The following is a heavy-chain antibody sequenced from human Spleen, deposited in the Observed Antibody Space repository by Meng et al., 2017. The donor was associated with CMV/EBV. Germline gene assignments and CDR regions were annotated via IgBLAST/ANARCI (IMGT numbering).Heavy chain of an antibody. CDR2: INSDGSST. J-gene: IGHJ4*02. V-gene: IGHV3-74*01. Sequence: GESLKISCAASGFTFSSYWMHWVRQAPGKGLVWVSRINSDGSSTSYADSVKGRFTISRDNAKNSLYLQMNSLRAEDTAVYYCARLSGGSYYWGQGTLVTVSS. CDR1: GFTFSSYW. CDR3: ARLSGGSYY. D-gene: IGHD1-26*01.